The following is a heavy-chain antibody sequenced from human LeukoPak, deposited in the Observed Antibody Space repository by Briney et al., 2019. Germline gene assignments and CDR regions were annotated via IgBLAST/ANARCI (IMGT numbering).Heavy chain of an antibody. Sequence: SETLPLTCTVSGGSISSYYWSWIRQPPGKGLEWIGYIYYSGSTNYNPSLKSRVTISVDTSKNQFSLKLSSVTAADTAVYYCAREGYCSSTSCYDGNWFDPWGQGTLVTVSS. J-gene: IGHJ5*02. D-gene: IGHD2-2*01. CDR3: AREGYCSSTSCYDGNWFDP. CDR2: IYYSGST. V-gene: IGHV4-59*01. CDR1: GGSISSYY.